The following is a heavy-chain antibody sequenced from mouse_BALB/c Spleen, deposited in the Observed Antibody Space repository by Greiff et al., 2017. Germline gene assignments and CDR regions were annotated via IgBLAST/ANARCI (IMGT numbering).Heavy chain of an antibody. D-gene: IGHD1-2*01. CDR3: ATEVFTTATAWFAY. CDR1: GYTFTSYV. V-gene: IGHV1-14*01. CDR2: INPYNDGT. Sequence: QLQEPGPELVKPGASVKMSCKASGYTFTSYVMHWVKQKPGQGLEWIGYINPYNDGTKDNEKFKGKATLTSDKSSSTAYMELSSLTSEDSAVYYCATEVFTTATAWFAYWGQGTLVTVSA. J-gene: IGHJ3*01.